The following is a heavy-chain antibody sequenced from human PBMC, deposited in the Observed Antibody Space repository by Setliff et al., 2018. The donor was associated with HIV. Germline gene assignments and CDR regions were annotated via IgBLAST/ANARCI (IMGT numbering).Heavy chain of an antibody. J-gene: IGHJ5*02. CDR2: FYHSGNT. V-gene: IGHV4-30-2*02. CDR1: GASISSGDYS. CDR3: ARSVHSLYGDYATYFDP. D-gene: IGHD4-17*01. Sequence: PSETLSLTCAISGASISSGDYSWSWIRQPPGRDLEWIGYFYHSGNTYYSPSLHSRVIITTDKSTSTAFMELTSLTSEDTAVYYCARSVHSLYGDYATYFDPWGQGTQVTVSS.